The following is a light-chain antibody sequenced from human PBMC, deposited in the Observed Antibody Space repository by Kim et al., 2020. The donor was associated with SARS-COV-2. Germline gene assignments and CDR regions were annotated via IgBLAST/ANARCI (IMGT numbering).Light chain of an antibody. CDR3: QTWGTGSRGV. J-gene: IGLJ2*01. V-gene: IGLV4-69*01. Sequence: SVKLTWTLSSGHSSYAIAWHQQQPEKGPRYLMKLNSDGSHSKGDGIPDRFSGSSSGAERYLTISSLQSEDEADYYCQTWGTGSRGVFGGGTQLTVL. CDR1: SGHSSYA. CDR2: LNSDGSH.